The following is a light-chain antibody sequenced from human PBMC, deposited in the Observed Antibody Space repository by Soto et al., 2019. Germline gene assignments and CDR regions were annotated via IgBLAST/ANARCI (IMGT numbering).Light chain of an antibody. CDR2: DAF. Sequence: DIQMTQSPSTLSASVGDSVTITCRASQRISSWLGWYQQKPGKAPNILIYDAFTLQSGVPSRFSGSGSGAEYTLTISSLQPEDFATYYCQQYYIYPWTFGQGTKVEVK. V-gene: IGKV1-5*01. J-gene: IGKJ1*01. CDR1: QRISSW. CDR3: QQYYIYPWT.